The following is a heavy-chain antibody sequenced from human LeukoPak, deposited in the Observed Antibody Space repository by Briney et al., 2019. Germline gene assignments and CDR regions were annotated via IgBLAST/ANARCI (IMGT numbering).Heavy chain of an antibody. CDR1: GYTFTSYG. J-gene: IGHJ6*02. CDR2: ISAYNGNT. D-gene: IGHD3-10*01. V-gene: IGHV1-18*01. Sequence: ASVTVSCKASGYTFTSYGISWVRQAPGQGLEWMGWISAYNGNTNYAQKLQGRVTMTTDTSTSTAYMELRSLRSDDTAVYYCARGPLTIEYNAMDVWGQGTTVTVSS. CDR3: ARGPLTIEYNAMDV.